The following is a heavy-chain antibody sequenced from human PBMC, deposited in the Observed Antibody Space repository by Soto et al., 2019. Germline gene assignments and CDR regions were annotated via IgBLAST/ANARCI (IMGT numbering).Heavy chain of an antibody. V-gene: IGHV5-10-1*01. CDR2: IDPSDSYT. D-gene: IGHD6-13*01. J-gene: IGHJ6*02. CDR1: GYSFTIYW. Sequence: GESLKISCKGSGYSFTIYWISWVRQMPGKGLEWMGRIDPSDSYTNYSPSFQGHVTISADKSISTAYLQWSSLKASDTAMYYCARWVTAAGTPLNYYGMDVWGQGTTVTVSS. CDR3: ARWVTAAGTPLNYYGMDV.